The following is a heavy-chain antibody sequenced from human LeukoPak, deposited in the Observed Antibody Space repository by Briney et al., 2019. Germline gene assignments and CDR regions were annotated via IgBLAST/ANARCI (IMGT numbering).Heavy chain of an antibody. V-gene: IGHV3-23*01. CDR1: GFTFSSYA. Sequence: GGSLRLSCAASGFTFSSYAMSWVRQAPGKGLEWVSAISGSGGSTYYADSVKGRFTISRDNSKNTLYLQMNSLRAEDTAVYYCAKDVLLWFGELLGPFCYFDYWGQGTLVTVSS. D-gene: IGHD3-10*01. CDR3: AKDVLLWFGELLGPFCYFDY. CDR2: ISGSGGST. J-gene: IGHJ4*02.